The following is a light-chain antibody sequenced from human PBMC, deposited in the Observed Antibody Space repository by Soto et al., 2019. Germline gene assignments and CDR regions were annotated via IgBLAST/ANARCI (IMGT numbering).Light chain of an antibody. V-gene: IGLV2-14*03. Sequence: QSALTQPASVSGSPGQSITISCTGTSSDIGALNFVFWYQQHPGKAPKPIMYDVSSRPSGVSGRFSGSKSGNTASLTISGLQAEDEADYYCSSYTLSNTRLFGTGTQLTVL. J-gene: IGLJ1*01. CDR2: DVS. CDR1: SSDIGALNF. CDR3: SSYTLSNTRL.